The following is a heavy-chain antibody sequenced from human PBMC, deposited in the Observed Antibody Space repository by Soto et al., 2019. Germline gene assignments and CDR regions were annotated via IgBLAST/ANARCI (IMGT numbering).Heavy chain of an antibody. CDR1: GFTFSSYA. V-gene: IGHV3-30-3*01. Sequence: QVQLVESGGGVVQPGRSLRLSCAASGFTFSSYAMHWVRQAPGKGLEWVAVISYDGSNKYYADSVKGRFTISRDNSKNTLYLQMNSLGAEDTAVYDCARETTVTTSPGMDVWGQGTTVTVSS. D-gene: IGHD4-17*01. CDR3: ARETTVTTSPGMDV. CDR2: ISYDGSNK. J-gene: IGHJ6*02.